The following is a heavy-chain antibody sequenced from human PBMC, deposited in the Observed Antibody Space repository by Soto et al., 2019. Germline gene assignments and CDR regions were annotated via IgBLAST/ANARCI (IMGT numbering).Heavy chain of an antibody. J-gene: IGHJ5*02. V-gene: IGHV4-59*12. Sequence: SETLCRTCTVCGGAIGRYYWRWIRHPPGKGLEWIGYIYYRGRTNYNPSLKSRVTISVDTSKNQFSLKLSSVTAADTAVYYCARVGGINWFDPWGQGTLVTVS. CDR3: ARVGGINWFDP. CDR1: GGAIGRYY. CDR2: IYYRGRT. D-gene: IGHD1-20*01.